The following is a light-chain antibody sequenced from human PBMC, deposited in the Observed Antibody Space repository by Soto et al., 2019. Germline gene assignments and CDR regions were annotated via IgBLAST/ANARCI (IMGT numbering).Light chain of an antibody. V-gene: IGLV2-23*02. Sequence: QSALTQPASVSGSPGQSITISCAGTGSDVGDYNVVSWYQQPPGKAPLLIICEIKTRPSGLSNLFSGSKAGATASLTISGLSAEEEDDYFCGSYAGAGAYAFGAGTKLTVL. CDR1: GSDVGDYNV. J-gene: IGLJ1*01. CDR2: EIK. CDR3: GSYAGAGAYA.